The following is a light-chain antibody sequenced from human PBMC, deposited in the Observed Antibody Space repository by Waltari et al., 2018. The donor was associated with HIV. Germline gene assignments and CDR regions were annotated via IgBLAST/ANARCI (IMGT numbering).Light chain of an antibody. CDR2: KAT. V-gene: IGKV1-5*03. CDR1: QNVGAW. Sequence: DIHMSQSPPTLTASLGDRINITCRASQNVGAWLAWYQQQPGEAPNLPIYKATNVEGGVPSRFSGSASGTDFAHTIDSLHPDDFATYYCHQYSDYLGSFGQGTKVEVK. CDR3: HQYSDYLGS. J-gene: IGKJ1*01.